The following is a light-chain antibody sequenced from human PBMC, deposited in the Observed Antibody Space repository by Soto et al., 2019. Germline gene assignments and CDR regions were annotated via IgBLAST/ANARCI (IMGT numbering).Light chain of an antibody. J-gene: IGKJ5*01. V-gene: IGKV3-11*01. CDR3: QQRSNWPIT. Sequence: EVVLTQSPATLSLSPGKRATLSCRASQSVSYFLAWYQQKPGQAPRLLIYDRSNRATGIPDRFSGSGSGTDFTLTINNLEPEEFAVYYCQQRSNWPITFGQGTRLEIK. CDR1: QSVSYF. CDR2: DRS.